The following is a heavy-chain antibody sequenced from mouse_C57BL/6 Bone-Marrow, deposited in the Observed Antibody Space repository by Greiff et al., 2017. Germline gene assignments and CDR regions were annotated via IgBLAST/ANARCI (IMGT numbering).Heavy chain of an antibody. J-gene: IGHJ3*01. CDR1: GYTFTDYE. CDR3: TKSIYYDYDAWFAD. Sequence: QVQLKESGAELVRPGASVTLSCKASGYTFTDYEMHWVKQTPVHGLEWIGAIDPETGGTAYNQKFKGKAILTADKSSSTAYMELRSLTSEDSAVXYWTKSIYYDYDAWFADWGQGTLVTVSA. V-gene: IGHV1-15*01. CDR2: IDPETGGT. D-gene: IGHD2-4*01.